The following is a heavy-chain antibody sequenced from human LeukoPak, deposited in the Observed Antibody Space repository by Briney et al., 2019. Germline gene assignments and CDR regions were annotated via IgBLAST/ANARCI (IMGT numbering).Heavy chain of an antibody. CDR1: GFTFSSYG. CDR2: IRYDGSNK. D-gene: IGHD4-17*01. CDR3: ARDRPYGDRAFGY. V-gene: IGHV3-30*02. J-gene: IGHJ4*02. Sequence: PGGSLRLSCAASGFTFSSYGMHWVRQAPGKGLEWVAFIRYDGSNKYYADSVKGRFTISRDNAKNSLYLQMNSLRAEDTAVYYCARDRPYGDRAFGYWGQGTLVTVSS.